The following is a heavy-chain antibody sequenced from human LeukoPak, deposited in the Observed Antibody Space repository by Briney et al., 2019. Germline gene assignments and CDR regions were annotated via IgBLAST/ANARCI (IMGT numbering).Heavy chain of an antibody. V-gene: IGHV1-69*04. J-gene: IGHJ4*02. CDR1: GGTFSSYA. Sequence: SVKVSCKASGGTFSSYAISWVRQAPGQGLEWMGRIIPILGIANYAQKFQGRVTITADKSTSTAYMDLSSLRSEDTAVYYCARDLSQWLVGTHDYWGQGTLVTVSS. CDR2: IIPILGIA. D-gene: IGHD6-19*01. CDR3: ARDLSQWLVGTHDY.